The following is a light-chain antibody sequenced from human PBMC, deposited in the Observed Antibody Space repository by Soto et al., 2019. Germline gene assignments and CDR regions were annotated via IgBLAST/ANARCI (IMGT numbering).Light chain of an antibody. CDR3: QKYNSNPLT. CDR1: QSVSTW. J-gene: IGKJ4*01. CDR2: KAY. Sequence: DIQMTQSPSTLSASVGDRVTITCRASQSVSTWLAWYQQKPGKVPKLLIYKAYSLESGFPSRFSGSGSGTEFPLTISSLQPDDFATYYCQKYNSNPLTFGGGTKVEIK. V-gene: IGKV1-5*03.